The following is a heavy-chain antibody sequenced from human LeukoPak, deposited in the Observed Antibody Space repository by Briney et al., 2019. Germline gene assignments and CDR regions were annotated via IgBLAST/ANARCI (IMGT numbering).Heavy chain of an antibody. CDR3: AKAGRLAAAGTLDY. V-gene: IGHV4-4*02. CDR1: GGSISSSNW. J-gene: IGHJ4*02. D-gene: IGHD6-13*01. Sequence: PSGTLSLTCAVSGGSISSSNWWSWVRQPPGKGLEWIGEIYHSGSTNYNPSLKSRVTISVDKSKNQFSLKLSSVTAADTAVYYCAKAGRLAAAGTLDYWGQGRLVTVSS. CDR2: IYHSGST.